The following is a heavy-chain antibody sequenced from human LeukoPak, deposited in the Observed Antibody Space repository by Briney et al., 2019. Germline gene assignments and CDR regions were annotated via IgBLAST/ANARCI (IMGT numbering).Heavy chain of an antibody. CDR2: VNNDGTGT. V-gene: IGHV3-74*01. Sequence: GGSLRLSCAASGFIFSRYWMHWVRQAPGKGLVWVAQVNNDGTGTNYADSVKGRFTMSRDNAKNTLYLQMSSLRAEDTAVYYCARGGIGGATPDYWGQGALVTVSS. CDR3: ARGGIGGATPDY. J-gene: IGHJ4*02. CDR1: GFIFSRYW. D-gene: IGHD1-26*01.